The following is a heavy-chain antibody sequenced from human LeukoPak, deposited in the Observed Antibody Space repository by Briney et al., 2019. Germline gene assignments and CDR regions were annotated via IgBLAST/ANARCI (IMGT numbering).Heavy chain of an antibody. V-gene: IGHV1-69*13. CDR2: IIPIFGTA. CDR3: ARERRGRGRGTMIVVVPEPFDY. Sequence: EASVKVSCKASGGTFSSYAISWVRQAPGQGLEWMGGIIPIFGTANYAQKFQGRVTITADESTSTAYMELSSLRSEDTAVYYCARERRGRGRGTMIVVVPEPFDYWGQGTLVTVSS. CDR1: GGTFSSYA. D-gene: IGHD3-22*01. J-gene: IGHJ4*02.